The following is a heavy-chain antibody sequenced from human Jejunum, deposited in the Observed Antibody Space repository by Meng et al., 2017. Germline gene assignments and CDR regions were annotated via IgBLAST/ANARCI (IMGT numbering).Heavy chain of an antibody. V-gene: IGHV3-74*01. CDR1: GFTSSNYW. D-gene: IGHD3-3*01. CDR2: INNAGIYT. CDR3: VRAEYDYWSGYSTYFDY. Sequence: GESLKISCAASGFTSSNYWMYWVRQAPGKGLEWVSRINNAGIYTTYADSVKGRFTISRDNGKNTLSLQMNSLRAEDTAVYYCVRAEYDYWSGYSTYFDYWGQGTLVTVSS. J-gene: IGHJ4*02.